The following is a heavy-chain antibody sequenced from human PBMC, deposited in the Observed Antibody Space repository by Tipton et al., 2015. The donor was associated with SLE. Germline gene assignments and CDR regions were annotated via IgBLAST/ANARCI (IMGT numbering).Heavy chain of an antibody. Sequence: TLSLTCTVSGDPISSDGYYWSWIRQHPGKGLEWIGYIYHNGRAYYNPSLKSRVTISVDTSKNQFSLKLSSVTAADTAVYYCARHRRATLDYWGQGTLVTVSS. V-gene: IGHV4-31*03. CDR2: IYHNGRA. J-gene: IGHJ4*02. CDR3: ARHRRATLDY. CDR1: GDPISSDGYY. D-gene: IGHD1-26*01.